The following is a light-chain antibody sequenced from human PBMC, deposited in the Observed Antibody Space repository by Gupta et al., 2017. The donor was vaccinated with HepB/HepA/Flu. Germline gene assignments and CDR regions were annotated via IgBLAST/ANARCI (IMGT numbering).Light chain of an antibody. V-gene: IGLV1-44*01. CDR3: AAWEDSLNGWV. Sequence: QSVLTQPPSACVTPGQRVTTPRSGSSSNIGPNTVTWSQQLPGTAPKLLIYSNNQRPSGVPDRFSGSKSCTSASPAISGLLSEDEDDYYCAAWEDSLNGWVFGGGTKLTVL. CDR2: SNN. J-gene: IGLJ3*02. CDR1: SSNIGPNT.